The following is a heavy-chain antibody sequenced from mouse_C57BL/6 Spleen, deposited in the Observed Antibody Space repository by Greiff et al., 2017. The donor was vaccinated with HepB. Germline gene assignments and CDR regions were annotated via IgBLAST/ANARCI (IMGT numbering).Heavy chain of an antibody. CDR3: ARWAGSGLYFDV. J-gene: IGHJ1*03. CDR1: GYTFTSYT. CDR2: MNPSSGYT. D-gene: IGHD3-1*01. Sequence: GASVKMSCKASGYTFTSYTMHWVKQRPGQGLEWIGYMNPSSGYTKYNQKFKDKATLTADKSSSTASMQLSSLTSEDSAVYYCARWAGSGLYFDVWGTGTTVTVSS. V-gene: IGHV1-4*01.